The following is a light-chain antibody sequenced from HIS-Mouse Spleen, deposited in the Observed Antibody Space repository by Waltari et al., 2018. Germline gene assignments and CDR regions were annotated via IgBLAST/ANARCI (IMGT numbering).Light chain of an antibody. CDR3: QQYYSTPLT. V-gene: IGKV4-1*01. Sequence: DIVMTQSPDSLAVSLGERATINCKSSQSVLYSSNNKNYVAWYQQKPGQPPKLLIYWASTRESGDPDRFSGSGSGTDFTLTISSLQAEDVAVYYCQQYYSTPLTFGGGTKVEIK. CDR1: QSVLYSSNNKNY. CDR2: WAS. J-gene: IGKJ4*01.